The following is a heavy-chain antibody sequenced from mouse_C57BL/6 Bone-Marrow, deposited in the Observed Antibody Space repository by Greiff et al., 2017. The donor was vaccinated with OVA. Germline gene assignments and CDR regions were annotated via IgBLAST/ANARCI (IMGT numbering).Heavy chain of an antibody. J-gene: IGHJ2*01. CDR2: INPNNGGT. Sequence: VQLQQSGPELVKPGASVKISCKASGYTFTDYYMNWVKQSHGKSLEWIGDINPNNGGTSYNQKFKGKATLTVDKSSSTAYMELRSLTSEDSAVYYCARAGLRRRVDYWGQGTTLTVSS. V-gene: IGHV1-26*01. D-gene: IGHD2-4*01. CDR3: ARAGLRRRVDY. CDR1: GYTFTDYY.